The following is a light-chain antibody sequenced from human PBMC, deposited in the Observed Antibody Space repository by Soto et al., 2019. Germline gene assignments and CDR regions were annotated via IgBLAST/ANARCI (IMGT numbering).Light chain of an antibody. V-gene: IGKV1-39*01. J-gene: IGKJ4*01. CDR2: DAS. Sequence: DIQMTQSPSSLSASVGDRVTITYRASQSISSYLNWYQQKPGKAPKLLIYDASSLQSGVPSRFSGSESGTDFTLTISSLQPEDFATYYCQQSYSTPRTFGGGTKVEIK. CDR3: QQSYSTPRT. CDR1: QSISSY.